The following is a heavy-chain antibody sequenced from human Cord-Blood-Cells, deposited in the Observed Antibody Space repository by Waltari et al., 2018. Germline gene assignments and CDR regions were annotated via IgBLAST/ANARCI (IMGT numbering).Heavy chain of an antibody. CDR1: GCTFSSYW. Sequence: EVQLVESGGGLVQPGGSLRLSCAASGCTFSSYWMHWVRQAPGKGLVWVSRINSDGSSTSYADSVKGRFTISRDNAKNTLYLQMHSLRAEDTAVYYCASLDDFTHPSDYWGQGTLVTVSS. CDR2: INSDGSST. D-gene: IGHD3-3*01. CDR3: ASLDDFTHPSDY. V-gene: IGHV3-74*01. J-gene: IGHJ4*02.